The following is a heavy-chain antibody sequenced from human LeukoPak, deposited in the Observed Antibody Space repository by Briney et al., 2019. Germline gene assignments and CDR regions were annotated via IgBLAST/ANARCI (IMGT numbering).Heavy chain of an antibody. Sequence: GGSLRLSSAASGFTLSDYYMSWIRQAPGKGREWVSYISSSGSTIYYADSVKGRFTISRDNAKNSLYLQMNSLRAEDTAVYYCARDTYYYDSGSQWGQGTLVTVSS. CDR1: GFTLSDYY. CDR3: ARDTYYYDSGSQ. D-gene: IGHD3-22*01. J-gene: IGHJ4*02. V-gene: IGHV3-11*04. CDR2: ISSSGSTI.